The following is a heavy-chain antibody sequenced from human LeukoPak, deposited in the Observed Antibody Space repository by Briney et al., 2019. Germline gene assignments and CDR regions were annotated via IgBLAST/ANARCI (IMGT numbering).Heavy chain of an antibody. D-gene: IGHD2-15*01. V-gene: IGHV3-23*01. CDR2: ICCSGGST. CDR3: AKYSCSGGSCYLPHFVY. Sequence: GVSLTLSCAVSGFTLRSYAMSWVRQAPGKALEGVSSICCSGGSTYYADPVEGRFTISRDKSKNTLYLQMTSLRAEDPAVYYCAKYSCSGGSCYLPHFVYWGERTLVTVSS. J-gene: IGHJ4*02. CDR1: GFTLRSYA.